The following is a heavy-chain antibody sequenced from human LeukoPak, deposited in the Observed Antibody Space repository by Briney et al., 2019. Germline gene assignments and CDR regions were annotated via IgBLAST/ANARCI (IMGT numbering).Heavy chain of an antibody. CDR1: GGSXNNYY. CDR3: ARQTAKNVDTARFDS. V-gene: IGHV4-59*08. J-gene: IGHJ4*02. D-gene: IGHD5-18*01. CDR2: IYYSGTT. Sequence: LSLTXXISGGSXNNYYWSWIRQPPGKGLEWIGYIYYSGTTNYSPSLNSRVNISLDTAKNQFSLRLSSVTAADTAVYYCARQTAKNVDTARFDSWGQGTLVTVSS.